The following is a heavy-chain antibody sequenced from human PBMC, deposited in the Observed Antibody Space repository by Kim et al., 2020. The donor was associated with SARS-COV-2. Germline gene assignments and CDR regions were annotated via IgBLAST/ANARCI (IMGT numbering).Heavy chain of an antibody. J-gene: IGHJ6*02. D-gene: IGHD6-13*01. Sequence: GGSLRLSCAASGFTVSSNYMSWVRQAPGKGLEWVSAIYSGGTPNYADSVKGRFTISRDNSKNTLYLQMDSLRVEDTAVYYFARGEDLPPTMVIVAAVVEYALAVWGQGTTVTVSS. V-gene: IGHV3-66*02. CDR3: ARGEDLPPTMVIVAAVVEYALAV. CDR2: IYSGGTP. CDR1: GFTVSSNY.